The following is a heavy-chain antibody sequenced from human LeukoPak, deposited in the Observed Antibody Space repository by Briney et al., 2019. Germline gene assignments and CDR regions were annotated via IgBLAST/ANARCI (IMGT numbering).Heavy chain of an antibody. CDR1: GGSISSGGYY. J-gene: IGHJ4*02. V-gene: IGHV4-30-2*01. D-gene: IGHD1-26*01. CDR2: IYHSGST. Sequence: PSETLSLTCTVSGGSISSGGYYWSWIRQPPGKGLEWIGYIYHSGSTYYNPSLKSRVTISVDRSKNQFSLKLSSVTAADTAVYYCARVKIASGSYGSPFDYWGQGTLVTVSS. CDR3: ARVKIASGSYGSPFDY.